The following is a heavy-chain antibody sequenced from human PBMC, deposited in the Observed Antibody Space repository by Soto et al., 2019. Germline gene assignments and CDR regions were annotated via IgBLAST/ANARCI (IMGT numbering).Heavy chain of an antibody. Sequence: EVQLLEAGGGLVQPGGSLRLSCAASGFTFSSYAMRWVRQAPGKGLEWVSAVSGSGGSTYYADSVKGRFTISRDNSKNTLYLQMNSLRAEDTAVYYCARRGSGSCYDYWGQGTLVTVSS. CDR3: ARRGSGSCYDY. CDR2: VSGSGGST. J-gene: IGHJ4*02. CDR1: GFTFSSYA. V-gene: IGHV3-23*01. D-gene: IGHD1-26*01.